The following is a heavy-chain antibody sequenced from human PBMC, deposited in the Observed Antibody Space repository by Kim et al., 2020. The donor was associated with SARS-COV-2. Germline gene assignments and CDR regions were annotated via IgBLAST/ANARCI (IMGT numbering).Heavy chain of an antibody. V-gene: IGHV3-33*01. Sequence: GGSLRLSCIASGFTFSPFAVDWVRQAPGKGLEWVAGIRSEERRRYYGDSVKDRFSISRDNSQNTVHLQMNNLRAEATAIYHCARKYGSGTVIVDVWGQGTMVTVSS. CDR1: GFTFSPFA. CDR2: IRSEERRR. J-gene: IGHJ3*01. D-gene: IGHD3-10*01. CDR3: ARKYGSGTVIVDV.